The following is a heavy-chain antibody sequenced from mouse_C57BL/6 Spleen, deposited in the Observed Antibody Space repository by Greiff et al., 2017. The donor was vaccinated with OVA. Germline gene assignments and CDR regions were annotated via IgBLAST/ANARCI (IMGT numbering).Heavy chain of an antibody. J-gene: IGHJ4*01. D-gene: IGHD2-1*01. CDR3: ARERIYYGNYVDAMDY. CDR2: ISYDGSN. CDR1: GYSITSGYY. Sequence: EVQLQESGPGLVKPSQSLSLTCSVTGYSITSGYYWNWIRQFPGNKLEWMGYISYDGSNNYNPSLKNRISITRDTSKNQFFLKLNSVTTEDTATYYCARERIYYGNYVDAMDYWGQGTSVTVSS. V-gene: IGHV3-6*01.